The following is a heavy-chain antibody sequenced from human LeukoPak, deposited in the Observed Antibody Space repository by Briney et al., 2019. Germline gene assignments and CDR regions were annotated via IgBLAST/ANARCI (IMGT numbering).Heavy chain of an antibody. V-gene: IGHV4-30-2*01. D-gene: IGHD2-2*01. J-gene: IGHJ4*02. Sequence: PSETLSLTCTVSGGSISSGGYYWSWIRQPPGKGLEWIGYIYHSGSTYYNPSLKSRVTISVDRSKNQFSLKLSSVTAADTAVYYCARHRAFGVVLPAAPLDYWGQGTLVTVSS. CDR1: GGSISSGGYY. CDR3: ARHRAFGVVLPAAPLDY. CDR2: IYHSGST.